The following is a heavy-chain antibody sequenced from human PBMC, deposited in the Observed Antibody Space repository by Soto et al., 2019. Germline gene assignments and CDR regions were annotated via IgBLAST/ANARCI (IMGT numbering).Heavy chain of an antibody. CDR3: GKGLSIAAIDY. CDR1: GFTFDDYA. V-gene: IGHV3-9*01. Sequence: GGSLRLSCTASGFTFDDYAMHWVRLAPGKGLEWVSGITWNSDNIGYADSVKGRFTISRDNARNSLYLQMNSLRAEDTALYFCGKGLSIAAIDYWGQGTLVTVS. CDR2: ITWNSDNI. D-gene: IGHD6-13*01. J-gene: IGHJ4*02.